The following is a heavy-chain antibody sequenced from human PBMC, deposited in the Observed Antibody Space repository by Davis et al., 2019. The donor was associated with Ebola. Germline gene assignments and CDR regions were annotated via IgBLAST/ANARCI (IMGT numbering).Heavy chain of an antibody. CDR1: GFSFTNYA. D-gene: IGHD4-23*01. V-gene: IGHV3-23*01. CDR2: VSGSGGST. CDR3: ARWGYGGNSAYFDY. Sequence: GVSLKISCAASGFSFTNYAMSWVRQAPGKGLEWVSAVSGSGGSTFYPDSVKGRFTISRDNSKDTVYLQMDSLRAEDTAIYYCARWGYGGNSAYFDYWGQGTLVIVSS. J-gene: IGHJ4*02.